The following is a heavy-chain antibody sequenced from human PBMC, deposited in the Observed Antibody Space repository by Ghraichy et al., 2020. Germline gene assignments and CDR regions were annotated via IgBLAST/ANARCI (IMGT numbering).Heavy chain of an antibody. CDR3: ARKGGLDV. CDR1: GFTFSNYG. J-gene: IGHJ6*02. Sequence: LSLTCAASGFTFSNYGMHWVRQGTGKGLEWVAFIEYDGSFQDYADSVKGRFTISRDNSKSTLYLQMNSLRAEDTAVYYCARKGGLDVWGQGTTVTVSS. V-gene: IGHV3-30*02. CDR2: IEYDGSFQ.